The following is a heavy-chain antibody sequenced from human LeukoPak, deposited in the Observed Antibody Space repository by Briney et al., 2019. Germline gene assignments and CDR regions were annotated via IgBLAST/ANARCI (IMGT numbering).Heavy chain of an antibody. V-gene: IGHV4-59*01. D-gene: IGHD6-13*01. CDR1: GGSISSYY. J-gene: IGHJ6*03. Sequence: SETLSLTCTVSGGSISSYYWSWIRQPPGKGLEWIGYIYYSGSTNYDPSLKSRVTISVDTSKNQFSLKLSSVTAADTAVYYCASGTIAAAGPIYYYYYYMDVWGKGTTVTVSS. CDR2: IYYSGST. CDR3: ASGTIAAAGPIYYYYYYMDV.